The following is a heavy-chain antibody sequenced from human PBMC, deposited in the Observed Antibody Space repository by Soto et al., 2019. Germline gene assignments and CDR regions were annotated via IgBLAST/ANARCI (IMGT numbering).Heavy chain of an antibody. J-gene: IGHJ4*02. CDR1: GGSINGYY. Sequence: LSLTCTVSGGSINGYYWSWIRQPPGKGLEWIGYIYYSGSTKYNPSLKSRVTISVDTSKNQFSLKLSSVTAADTAVYYCARSGGGLELFSFPTFDYWGQGTLVTVSS. CDR2: IYYSGST. V-gene: IGHV4-59*01. D-gene: IGHD1-7*01. CDR3: ARSGGGLELFSFPTFDY.